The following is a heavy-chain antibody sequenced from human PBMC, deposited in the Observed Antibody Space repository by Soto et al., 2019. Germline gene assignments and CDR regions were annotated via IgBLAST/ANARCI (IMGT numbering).Heavy chain of an antibody. V-gene: IGHV3-64D*08. CDR1: GFTFSMHS. D-gene: IGHD2-8*01. J-gene: IGHJ4*02. Sequence: GGSLRLSCSASGFTFSMHSMHWFRQTPGKALEYVSAISRDGRSTFYADSVKGRFTISRDNSKNTLYLRMNSLRSDDTAVYYCVKEVKRFTKTTVGPISAYWRPGT. CDR2: ISRDGRST. CDR3: VKEVKRFTKTTVGPISAY.